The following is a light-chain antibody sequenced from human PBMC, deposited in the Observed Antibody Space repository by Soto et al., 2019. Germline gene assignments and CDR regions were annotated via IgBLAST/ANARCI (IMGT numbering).Light chain of an antibody. V-gene: IGKV3-15*01. CDR1: ENIYTN. CDR2: GAS. Sequence: EIVMTHSPSTLSVSPVERATLSCRASENIYTNLAWYQQKPGQAPRLLFYGASTRATGLPARFSGTGSGTEFTLTINSLQAEDSAVYYCQQYYNWPRTFGQGTRLEIK. CDR3: QQYYNWPRT. J-gene: IGKJ5*01.